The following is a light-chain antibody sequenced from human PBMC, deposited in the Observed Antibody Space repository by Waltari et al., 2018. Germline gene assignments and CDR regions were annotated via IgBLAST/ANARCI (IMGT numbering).Light chain of an antibody. CDR2: GAR. CDR1: QSIDRSH. V-gene: IGKV3-20*01. CDR3: QQYDNSPGYT. Sequence: IVLTQSPGTLSLSPGEGATLSCRASQSIDRSHLAWYQQKPGQPPRLLLYGARSRATGVPDRFSGSVSGTDVTLTIDRLEPEDFAVYYCQQYDNSPGYTFGQGTKLEI. J-gene: IGKJ2*01.